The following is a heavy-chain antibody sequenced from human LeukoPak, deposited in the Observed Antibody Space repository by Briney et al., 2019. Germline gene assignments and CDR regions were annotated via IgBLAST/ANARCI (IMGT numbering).Heavy chain of an antibody. CDR1: VYTFTTYD. Sequence: ASVKDSCKTSVYTFTTYDINWVRQAPGQRLEWVGRISAYNGYTNYGQKFQGRVTMTTDTSTNTAYMELRSLRSDDTAVYYCARVGTGTRFFDSWGQGTLVTVSS. CDR3: ARVGTGTRFFDS. J-gene: IGHJ4*02. CDR2: ISAYNGYT. D-gene: IGHD1/OR15-1a*01. V-gene: IGHV1-18*01.